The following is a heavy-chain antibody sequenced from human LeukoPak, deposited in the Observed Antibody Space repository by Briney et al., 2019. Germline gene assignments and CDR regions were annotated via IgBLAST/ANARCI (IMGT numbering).Heavy chain of an antibody. CDR1: GFTFSIYA. CDR3: AKDRAYSFDS. D-gene: IGHD5-18*01. Sequence: GGSLRLSCAASGFTFSIYAMSWVSQAPGKGPEWVSAISASDRRTYYADSVKGRFTISRDNSKNTLYLQMNSLRAEDTAVYYCAKDRAYSFDSWGQGTLVTVSS. V-gene: IGHV3-23*01. CDR2: ISASDRRT. J-gene: IGHJ4*02.